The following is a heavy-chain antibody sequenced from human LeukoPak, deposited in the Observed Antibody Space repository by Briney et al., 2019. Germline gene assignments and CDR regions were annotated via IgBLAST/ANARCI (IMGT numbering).Heavy chain of an antibody. J-gene: IGHJ3*02. CDR1: GGSFSGYY. V-gene: IGHV4-34*01. Sequence: PSETLSLTCAVYGGSFSGYYWSWIRQPPGKGLEWIGEINHSGSTNYNPSLKGRVTISVDTSKNQFSLKLSSVTAADTAVYYCARVYYYDSSGCDAFDIWGQGTMVTVSS. CDR3: ARVYYYDSSGCDAFDI. D-gene: IGHD3-22*01. CDR2: INHSGST.